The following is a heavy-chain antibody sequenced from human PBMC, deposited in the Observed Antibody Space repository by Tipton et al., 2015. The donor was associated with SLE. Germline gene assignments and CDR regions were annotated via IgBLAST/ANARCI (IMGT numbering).Heavy chain of an antibody. V-gene: IGHV1-69*01. Sequence: QVQLVQSGAEVKKPGSSVKVSCKASGGSFSNYAITWVRQAPGQGLEWMGAIIPIFGTPNYAQKFQGTVTISADDSTRTAYMELSSLRYEDTAVYYCARAVGLSGNLYFDQWGQGTLVTVSS. CDR3: ARAVGLSGNLYFDQ. CDR2: IIPIFGTP. CDR1: GGSFSNYA. J-gene: IGHJ4*02. D-gene: IGHD1-20*01.